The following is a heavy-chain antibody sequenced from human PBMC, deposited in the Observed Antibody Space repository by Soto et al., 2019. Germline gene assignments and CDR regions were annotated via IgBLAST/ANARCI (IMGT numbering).Heavy chain of an antibody. V-gene: IGHV3-30*03. D-gene: IGHD2-15*01. CDR2: ISYDGSNK. CDR1: GFTFSSYG. CDR3: VSCYRTHYYGMDV. Sequence: GGSLRLSCAASGFTFSSYGMHWVRQAPGKGLEWVAVISYDGSNKYYADSVKGRFTISRDNSKNTLYLQMNSLRAEDTAVYYCVSCYRTHYYGMDVWGQGTTVTVSS. J-gene: IGHJ6*02.